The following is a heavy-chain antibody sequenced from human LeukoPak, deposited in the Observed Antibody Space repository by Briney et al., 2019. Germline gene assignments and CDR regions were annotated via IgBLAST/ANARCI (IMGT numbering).Heavy chain of an antibody. CDR3: ATGPITMVRGVVRSHYYYMDV. CDR1: GYTFTSYG. V-gene: IGHV1-24*01. Sequence: ASVKVSCKASGYTFTSYGISWVRQAPGKGLEWMGGFDPEDGETIYAQKFQGRVTMTEDTSTDTAYMELSSLRSEDTAVYYCATGPITMVRGVVRSHYYYMDVWGKGTTVTISS. D-gene: IGHD3-10*01. J-gene: IGHJ6*03. CDR2: FDPEDGET.